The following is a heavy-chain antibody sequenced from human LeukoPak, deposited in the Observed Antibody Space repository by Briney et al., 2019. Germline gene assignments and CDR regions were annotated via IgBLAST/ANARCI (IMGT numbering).Heavy chain of an antibody. CDR2: IKQDGSEK. D-gene: IGHD4-17*01. Sequence: GGSLRLSCVVSGFTFSSYWMSWVRQAPGKGLEWVATIKQDGSEKYYVDSVKGRFTISRDNAKNSLYVQMNSLRAEDTAVYYCAREVTSSPTENWFDPWGQGTRVTVSS. J-gene: IGHJ5*02. CDR1: GFTFSSYW. CDR3: AREVTSSPTENWFDP. V-gene: IGHV3-7*01.